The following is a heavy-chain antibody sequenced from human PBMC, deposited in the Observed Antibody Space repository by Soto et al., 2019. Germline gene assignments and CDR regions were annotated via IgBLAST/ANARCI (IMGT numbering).Heavy chain of an antibody. CDR1: GFTFSSYT. CDR2: ISSSSNYI. J-gene: IGHJ4*02. CDR3: ASSGGRVY. D-gene: IGHD2-15*01. Sequence: LRLSCAASGFTFSSYTMNWVRQAPGKGLEWVSSISSSSNYIYYADSLKGRFTISRDNAKNSLYLQMNTLRAEDTAVYYCASSGGRVYWGQGTLVTVSS. V-gene: IGHV3-21*01.